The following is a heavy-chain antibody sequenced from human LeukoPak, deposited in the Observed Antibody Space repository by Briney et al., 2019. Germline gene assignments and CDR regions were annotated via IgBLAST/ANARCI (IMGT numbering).Heavy chain of an antibody. J-gene: IGHJ3*02. CDR2: IYTSGST. CDR3: ARVREQLPSGGGAFDI. CDR1: GGSISSGSYY. V-gene: IGHV4-61*02. Sequence: SETLSLTCTVSGGSISSGSYYWSWIRQPAGKGLEWIGRIYTSGSTNYNPSLKRRVTISVDTSKNQFSLKLSSVTAADTAVYYCARVREQLPSGGGAFDIWGQGTMVTVSS. D-gene: IGHD6-13*01.